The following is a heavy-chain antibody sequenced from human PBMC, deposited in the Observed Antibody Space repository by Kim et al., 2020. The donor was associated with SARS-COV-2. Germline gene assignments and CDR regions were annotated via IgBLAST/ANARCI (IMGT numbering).Heavy chain of an antibody. V-gene: IGHV4-39*01. J-gene: IGHJ4*02. CDR3: ARRYSSGWIY. Sequence: SETLSLTCTVSGGSISSSSYYWGWIRQPPGKGLEWIGSIYYSGSTYYNPSLKSRVTISVDTSKNQFSLKLSSVTAADTAVYYCARRYSSGWIYWGQGTLVTVSS. D-gene: IGHD6-19*01. CDR1: GGSISSSSYY. CDR2: IYYSGST.